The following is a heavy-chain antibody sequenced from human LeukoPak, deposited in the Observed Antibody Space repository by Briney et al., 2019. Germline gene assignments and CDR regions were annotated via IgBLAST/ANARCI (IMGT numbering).Heavy chain of an antibody. CDR2: ISSSGSTI. CDR3: ARWEYQLLPYYDFWSGYSTLFDY. Sequence: GGSLRLSCAASGFTFSDYYMSWIRQAPGKGLEWVSYISSSGSTIYYADSVKGRFTISRDNAKNSLYLQMNSLRAEDTAVYYCARWEYQLLPYYDFWSGYSTLFDYWGQGTLVTVSS. J-gene: IGHJ4*02. V-gene: IGHV3-11*04. D-gene: IGHD3-3*01. CDR1: GFTFSDYY.